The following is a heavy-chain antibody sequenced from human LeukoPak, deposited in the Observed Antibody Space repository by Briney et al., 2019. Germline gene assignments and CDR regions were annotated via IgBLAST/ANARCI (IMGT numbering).Heavy chain of an antibody. V-gene: IGHV4-39*01. CDR3: ARLGMDY. Sequence: SETLSLTCTVSGGSISSSSYYWGWIRQPPGKGLEWIGSIYYSGSTYYKPSLKSRVTISVDTSKNQFSLKLSSVTAADTAVYYCARLGMDYWGQGTLVTVSS. D-gene: IGHD7-27*01. CDR1: GGSISSSSYY. CDR2: IYYSGST. J-gene: IGHJ4*02.